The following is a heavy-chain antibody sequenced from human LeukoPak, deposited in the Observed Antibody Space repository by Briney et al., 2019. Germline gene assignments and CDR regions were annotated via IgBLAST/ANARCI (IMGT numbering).Heavy chain of an antibody. CDR2: ISDSGDFT. CDR1: GFTFSSNA. V-gene: IGHV3-23*01. J-gene: IGHJ4*02. D-gene: IGHD1/OR15-1a*01. Sequence: PGGSLRLSCAVSGFTFSSNAMSWVRQAPGKGLEWVSSISDSGDFTYYADSVKGRFTISRDNSKNTVWLHMNSLRAEDTAVYYCAKDERPDAKWNIDYWGQGTLVTVSS. CDR3: AKDERPDAKWNIDY.